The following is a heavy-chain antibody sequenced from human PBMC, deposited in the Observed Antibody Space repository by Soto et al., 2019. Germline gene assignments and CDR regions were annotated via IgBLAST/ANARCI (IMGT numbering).Heavy chain of an antibody. CDR2: ITAYNGNT. CDR3: AREGSYGDYPQEPYFDY. D-gene: IGHD4-17*01. CDR1: GYTFTSYG. J-gene: IGHJ4*02. Sequence: QVQLVQSGAEVKKPGASVKVSCKASGYTFTSYGISWVRQAPGQGLEWMGWITAYNGNTNYAQKLQGRVTMTTDTSTSTAYMELRSLRSDDTAVYYCAREGSYGDYPQEPYFDYWGQGTLVTVSS. V-gene: IGHV1-18*01.